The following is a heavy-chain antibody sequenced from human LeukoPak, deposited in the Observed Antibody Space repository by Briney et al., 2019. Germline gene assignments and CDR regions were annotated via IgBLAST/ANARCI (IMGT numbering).Heavy chain of an antibody. Sequence: GGSLRLSCAASGFTFSSYAMHWVRQAPGKGLEYVSAISSNGGGTYYADSVKGRFTISRDNSKNTLYLQMGSLRAEDMAIYYCARDLSARDAPIVGANFGAFAMWGQGTMVTVSS. CDR3: ARDLSARDAPIVGANFGAFAM. J-gene: IGHJ3*02. CDR2: ISSNGGGT. D-gene: IGHD1-26*01. V-gene: IGHV3-64*02. CDR1: GFTFSSYA.